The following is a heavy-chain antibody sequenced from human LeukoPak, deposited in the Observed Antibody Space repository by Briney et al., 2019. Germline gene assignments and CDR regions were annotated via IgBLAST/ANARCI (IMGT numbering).Heavy chain of an antibody. J-gene: IGHJ4*02. D-gene: IGHD3-3*01. CDR2: IIPIFGTA. CDR1: GGTFSSYA. V-gene: IGHV1-69*13. Sequence: SVKVSCKASGGTFSSYAISWVRQAPGQGLEWMGGIIPIFGTANYAQKFQGRVTITADESTRTAYMELSSLRSEDTAVYYCARGGVVIQSSSYFDYWGQGTLVTVSS. CDR3: ARGGVVIQSSSYFDY.